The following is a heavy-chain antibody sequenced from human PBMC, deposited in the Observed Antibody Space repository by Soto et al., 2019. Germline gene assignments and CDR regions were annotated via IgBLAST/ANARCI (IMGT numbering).Heavy chain of an antibody. CDR2: ISGSGGST. CDR3: AKVGCSGGSCYSPDYYYGMDV. Sequence: GGSLRLSCAASGFTFSSYAMSWVRQAPGKGLEWVSAISGSGGSTYYADSVKGRFTISRDNSKNTLYLQMNSLRAEDTAVYYCAKVGCSGGSCYSPDYYYGMDVWGQGTTVTV. V-gene: IGHV3-23*01. D-gene: IGHD2-15*01. J-gene: IGHJ6*02. CDR1: GFTFSSYA.